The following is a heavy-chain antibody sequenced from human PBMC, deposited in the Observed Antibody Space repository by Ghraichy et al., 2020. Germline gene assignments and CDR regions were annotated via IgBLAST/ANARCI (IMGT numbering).Heavy chain of an antibody. V-gene: IGHV4-34*01. D-gene: IGHD2-2*01. J-gene: IGHJ5*02. CDR2: INHSGST. Sequence: SETLSLTCAVYGGSFSGYYWSWIRQPPGKGLEWIGEINHSGSTNYNPSLKSRVTISVDTSKNQFSLKLSSVTAADTAVYYCARGRYCSSTSCYLWAYAKNWFDPWGQGTLVTVSS. CDR3: ARGRYCSSTSCYLWAYAKNWFDP. CDR1: GGSFSGYY.